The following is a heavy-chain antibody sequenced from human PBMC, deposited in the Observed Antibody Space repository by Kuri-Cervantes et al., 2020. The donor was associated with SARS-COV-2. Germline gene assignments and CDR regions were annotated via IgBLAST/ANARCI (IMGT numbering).Heavy chain of an antibody. V-gene: IGHV3-23*01. J-gene: IGHJ4*02. CDR2: IGGRDGVA. CDR1: GFTVSRNH. D-gene: IGHD4-17*01. CDR3: AKGVDYGDYGEFDY. Sequence: GESLKISCVGSGFTVSRNHMSWVRQAPGKGLEWVSVIGGRDGVAYYADSVRGRFTISRDNSKNTLYLQMNSLRAEDTAVYYCAKGVDYGDYGEFDYWGQGTLVTVSS.